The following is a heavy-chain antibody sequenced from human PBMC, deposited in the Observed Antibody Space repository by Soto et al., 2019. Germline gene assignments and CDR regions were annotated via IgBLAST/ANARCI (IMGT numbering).Heavy chain of an antibody. V-gene: IGHV1-24*01. CDR1: GYTLTELS. CDR2: FDPEDGET. D-gene: IGHD2-21*02. J-gene: IGHJ4*02. CDR3: AVSYCGGDCYPNLLRL. Sequence: ASVKVSCKVSGYTLTELSMHWLRQAPGKGLEWMGGFDPEDGETIYAQKFQGRVTMTEDTSTDTAYMELSSLRSEDTAVYYCAVSYCGGDCYPNLLRLWGQGTLVTVSS.